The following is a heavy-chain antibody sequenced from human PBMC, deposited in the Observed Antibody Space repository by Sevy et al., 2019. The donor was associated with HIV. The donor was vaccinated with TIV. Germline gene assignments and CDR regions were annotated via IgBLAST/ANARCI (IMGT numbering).Heavy chain of an antibody. CDR2: IYHSGST. CDR1: GYSISSGYY. D-gene: IGHD3-22*01. V-gene: IGHV4-38-2*01. J-gene: IGHJ3*02. CDR3: ARGVVRGAFDI. Sequence: SETLSLTCAVSGYSISSGYYWGWIRQPPGKGLEWIGSIYHSGSTYYNPSLKSRVTISVDTSKNQFSLKLGSVTAADTAVYYCARGVVRGAFDIWGQGTMVTVSS.